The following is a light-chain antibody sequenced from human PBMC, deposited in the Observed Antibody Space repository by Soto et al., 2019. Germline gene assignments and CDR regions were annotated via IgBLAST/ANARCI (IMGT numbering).Light chain of an antibody. Sequence: EIVLTQSPATLSLSPGERATLSCRASQSVSGCLAWYQQKPGQAPRLLIYDAFNRATGIPARFSGSGSGTDFTLTISSLEPEDFAVYYCQQRCNWPPVTFGGGTKVEIK. CDR1: QSVSGC. CDR2: DAF. CDR3: QQRCNWPPVT. V-gene: IGKV3-11*01. J-gene: IGKJ4*01.